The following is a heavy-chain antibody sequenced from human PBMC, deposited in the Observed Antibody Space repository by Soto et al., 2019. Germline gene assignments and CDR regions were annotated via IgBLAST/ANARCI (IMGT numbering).Heavy chain of an antibody. V-gene: IGHV3-48*01. CDR1: GFTFSSYS. Sequence: EVQLVESGGGLVQPGGSLRLSCAASGFTFSSYSMNWVRQAPGKGLEWVSYISSSSSTIYYADSVKGRFTISRDNAKNSLYLQMNSLRAEDTAVYYCASSGDYNGEYAWGQGTLVTVSS. CDR2: ISSSSSTI. J-gene: IGHJ5*02. D-gene: IGHD4-17*01. CDR3: ASSGDYNGEYA.